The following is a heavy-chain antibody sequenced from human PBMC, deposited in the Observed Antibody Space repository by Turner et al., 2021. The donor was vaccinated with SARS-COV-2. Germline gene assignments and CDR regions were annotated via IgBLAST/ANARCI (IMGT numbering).Heavy chain of an antibody. CDR2: INPNSGGT. J-gene: IGHJ6*02. D-gene: IGHD3-10*01. Sequence: QVQLVQSVAEVKKPGASLKVSCKASGYTFTGYYMHWVRQAPGQGLEWMRWINPNSGGTNYAQKFQGRVTMTRDTSISTAYMELSRLGADDTAVYYCAIIDMVRGVMEGYYGMDVWGQGTTVTVS. CDR3: AIIDMVRGVMEGYYGMDV. CDR1: GYTFTGYY. V-gene: IGHV1-2*02.